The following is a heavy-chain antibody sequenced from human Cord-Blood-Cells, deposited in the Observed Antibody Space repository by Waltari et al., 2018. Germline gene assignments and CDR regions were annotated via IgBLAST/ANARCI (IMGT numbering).Heavy chain of an antibody. CDR1: GGSLTSGRYY. CDR3: ARVGSYNWFDP. J-gene: IGHJ5*02. Sequence: QVQLQESGPGLVKPSQTLSLTCTVPGGSLTSGRYYLSWIRQPAGKGLEWLGYIYTSGSTNYNPSLKSRVTISVDTSKNQFSLKLSSVTAADTAVYYCARVGSYNWFDPWGQGTLVTVSS. CDR2: IYTSGST. V-gene: IGHV4-61*09. D-gene: IGHD1-1*01.